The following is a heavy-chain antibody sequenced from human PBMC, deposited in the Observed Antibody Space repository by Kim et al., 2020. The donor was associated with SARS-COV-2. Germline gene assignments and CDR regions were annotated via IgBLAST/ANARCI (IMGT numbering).Heavy chain of an antibody. V-gene: IGHV3-30*18. CDR3: AKAEFKLWLPNYYYYGMDV. CDR1: GFTFSSYG. CDR2: ISYDGSNK. Sequence: GGSLRLSCAASGFTFSSYGMHWVRQAPGKGLEWVAVISYDGSNKYYADSVKGRFTISRDNSKNTLYLQMNSLRAEDTAVYYCAKAEFKLWLPNYYYYGMDVWGQGTTVTVSS. J-gene: IGHJ6*02. D-gene: IGHD5-18*01.